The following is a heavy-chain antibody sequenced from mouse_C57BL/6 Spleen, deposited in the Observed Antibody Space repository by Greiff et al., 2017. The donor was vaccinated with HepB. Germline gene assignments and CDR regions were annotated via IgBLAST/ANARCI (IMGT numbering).Heavy chain of an antibody. V-gene: IGHV1-82*01. CDR2: IYPGDGDT. CDR1: GYAFSSSW. J-gene: IGHJ3*01. D-gene: IGHD2-4*01. Sequence: QVQLKESGPELVKPGASVKISCKASGYAFSSSWMNWVKQRPGKGLEWIGRIYPGDGDTNYNGKFKGKATLTADKSSSTAYMQLSSLTSEDSAVYFCAAEDYGGFAYWGQGTLVTVSA. CDR3: AAEDYGGFAY.